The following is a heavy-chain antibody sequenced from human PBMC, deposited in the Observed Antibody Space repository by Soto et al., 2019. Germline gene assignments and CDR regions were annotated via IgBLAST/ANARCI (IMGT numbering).Heavy chain of an antibody. D-gene: IGHD4-17*01. CDR1: GFTFSSYG. CDR2: IWYDGSNK. Sequence: QVQLVESGGGVVQPGRSLRLSCAASGFTFSSYGMHWVRQAPGKGLEWVAVIWYDGSNKYYADSVKGRFTISRDNSKNTLYLQMNSLRAEDTAVYYCARAAGDYGDYYWYFDLWGRGTLVTVSS. CDR3: ARAAGDYGDYYWYFDL. V-gene: IGHV3-33*01. J-gene: IGHJ2*01.